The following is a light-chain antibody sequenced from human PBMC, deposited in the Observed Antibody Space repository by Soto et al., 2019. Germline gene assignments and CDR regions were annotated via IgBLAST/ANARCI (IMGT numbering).Light chain of an antibody. J-gene: IGLJ2*01. V-gene: IGLV2-8*01. CDR1: SSDVGGYNY. Sequence: QSAVTQPPSASGSPGQSVTISCTGTSSDVGGYNYVSWYQHHPGKAPKLMIYEVSVRPSGVPDRFSGSKSGNTASLTVSGLQVEDEADYYCSSYGGRNNLVFGGGTKLTVL. CDR3: SSYGGRNNLV. CDR2: EVS.